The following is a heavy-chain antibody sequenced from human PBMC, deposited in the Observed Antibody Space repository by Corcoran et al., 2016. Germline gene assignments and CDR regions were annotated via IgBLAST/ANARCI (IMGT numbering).Heavy chain of an antibody. CDR1: GGSISSYY. Sequence: QVQLQESGPGLVKPSETLSITCTVSGGSISSYYWSWIRQPPGKGLEWIGYIYYSGSTNYNPSLKSRVTISVDTSKNQFSLKLSSVTAADTAVYYCARGFGLFYDYVWGMYYFDYWGHGTLVTVSS. CDR2: IYYSGST. D-gene: IGHD3-16*01. J-gene: IGHJ4*01. V-gene: IGHV4-59*01. CDR3: ARGFGLFYDYVWGMYYFDY.